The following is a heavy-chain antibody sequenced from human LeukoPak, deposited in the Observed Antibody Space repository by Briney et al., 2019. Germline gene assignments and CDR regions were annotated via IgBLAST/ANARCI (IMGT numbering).Heavy chain of an antibody. Sequence: GGSLRLSCAASGFTFSSHWMSWVRQAPGQGLEWVANINQDGSEKNYVDSVKGRFTISRDNAKNSLYLQMNSLRAEHTAVYYCERVSRSESGIYWGQGTLVTVSS. J-gene: IGHJ4*02. D-gene: IGHD3-3*01. CDR3: ERVSRSESGIY. CDR2: INQDGSEK. CDR1: GFTFSSHW. V-gene: IGHV3-7*05.